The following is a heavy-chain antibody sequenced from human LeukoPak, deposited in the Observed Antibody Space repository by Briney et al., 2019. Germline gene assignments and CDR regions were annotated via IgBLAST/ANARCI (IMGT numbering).Heavy chain of an antibody. D-gene: IGHD1-1*01. V-gene: IGHV4-38-2*02. CDR3: ARDTWKDYYYYFMDV. CDR2: ISHSGST. Sequence: PSETLSLTCTVSGDSISTPYYWGWIRQPPGKGLEWIGSISHSGSTFYTPSLRSRVTISLDTSKNQFSLKLNAVTAADTAVYYCARDTWKDYYYYFMDVWGKGTTVTVSS. J-gene: IGHJ6*03. CDR1: GDSISTPYY.